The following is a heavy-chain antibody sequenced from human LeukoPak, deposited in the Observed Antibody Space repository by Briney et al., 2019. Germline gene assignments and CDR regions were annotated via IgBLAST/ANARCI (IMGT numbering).Heavy chain of an antibody. CDR3: ARGGFGELY. V-gene: IGHV3-21*01. CDR2: ISSTSTYM. J-gene: IGHJ4*02. Sequence: GGSLRLACAASGFTFSSYAMSWVRQAPGKGLEWVSSISSTSTYMYYADSVKGRFTISRDNAKNSLYLQVNSLRAEDTAVYYCARGGFGELYWGQGTLVTVSS. D-gene: IGHD3-10*01. CDR1: GFTFSSYA.